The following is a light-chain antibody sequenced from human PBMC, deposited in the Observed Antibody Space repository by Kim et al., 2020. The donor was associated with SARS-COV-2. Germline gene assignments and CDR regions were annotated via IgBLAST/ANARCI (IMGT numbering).Light chain of an antibody. V-gene: IGLV4-69*01. Sequence: AVVNLPYTLSRGENSYASAWHEQQPEKGPRYLMKLNRDGSLNKGDGIPDRFSGSSSGAERYLSISSIQSEDEADYYCQTWDTGIRVFGGGTKLTVL. CDR1: RGENSYA. J-gene: IGLJ3*02. CDR2: LNRDGSL. CDR3: QTWDTGIRV.